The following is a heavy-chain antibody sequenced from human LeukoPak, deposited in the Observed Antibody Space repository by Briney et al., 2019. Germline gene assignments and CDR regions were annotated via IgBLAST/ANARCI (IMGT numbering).Heavy chain of an antibody. V-gene: IGHV4-39*07. CDR3: ARLPGEYYMDV. CDR2: MYYSGST. Sequence: PSETLSLTCTVSGDSISSSSYYWGWIRQPPGKGLEWIGSMYYSGSTYCNPSLKSRVTISVDTSKNQFSLKLSSVTAADTAVYYCARLPGEYYMDVWGKGTTVTVSS. D-gene: IGHD1-14*01. CDR1: GDSISSSSYY. J-gene: IGHJ6*03.